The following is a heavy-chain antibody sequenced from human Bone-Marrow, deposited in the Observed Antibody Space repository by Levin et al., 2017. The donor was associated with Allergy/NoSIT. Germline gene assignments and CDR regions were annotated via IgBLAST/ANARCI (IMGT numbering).Heavy chain of an antibody. V-gene: IGHV2-5*02. CDR2: VYWDDDK. D-gene: IGHD4-17*01. J-gene: IGHJ3*02. CDR3: ARRSPDYSDFDI. CDR1: GFSLSSTGVG. Sequence: SGPTLVKPTQTLTLTCTCSGFSLSSTGVGVAWIRQPPGKALEWLALVYWDDDKRYSPSLSSRLTITRDTSKNLVVLTMTNVDPVDTGTYYCARRSPDYSDFDIWGQGTMVTVS.